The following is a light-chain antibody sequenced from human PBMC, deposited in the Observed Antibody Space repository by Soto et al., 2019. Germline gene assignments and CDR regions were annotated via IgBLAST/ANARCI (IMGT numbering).Light chain of an antibody. V-gene: IGLV2-14*01. CDR2: KVS. J-gene: IGLJ2*01. CDR3: SSFTTTAILVV. CDR1: SSDVGAYNS. Sequence: QSVLTQPASVSGSPGQSITISCTGTSSDVGAYNSVSWYQQHPGKAPKLMIYKVSNRPLGVSNRFSGSKSGNTASLTISGLQVEDEADYFCSSFTTTAILVVFGGRTKVTVL.